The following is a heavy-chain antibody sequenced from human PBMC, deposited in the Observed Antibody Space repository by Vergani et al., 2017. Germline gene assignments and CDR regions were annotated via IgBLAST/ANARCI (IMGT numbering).Heavy chain of an antibody. CDR2: INHSGST. J-gene: IGHJ5*01. CDR1: GGSFSGYY. CDR3: ARIAAAGGTNWFDP. D-gene: IGHD6-13*01. V-gene: IGHV4-34*01. Sequence: QVQLQQWGAGLLKPSETLSLTCAVYGGSFSGYYWSWIRQPPGKGLEWIGEINHSGSTNYNPSLKSRVTISVDTSKNQFSLKLSSVTAADTAVYYCARIAAAGGTNWFDPWGQGATVTVSS.